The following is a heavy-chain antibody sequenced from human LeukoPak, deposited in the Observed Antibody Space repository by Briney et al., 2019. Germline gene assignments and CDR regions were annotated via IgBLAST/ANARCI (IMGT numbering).Heavy chain of an antibody. J-gene: IGHJ4*02. D-gene: IGHD6-19*01. V-gene: IGHV3-23*01. CDR2: LSESGDKT. Sequence: GGSLRLSCAASGFTFSTYAMSWVRQAPGKGLDWVSGLSESGDKTYYADSVRGRFTISRDNSKNTLYLQMNSLRAEDTALYYCVKGGLWSSGWSLFDYWGQGTLVTVSS. CDR3: VKGGLWSSGWSLFDY. CDR1: GFTFSTYA.